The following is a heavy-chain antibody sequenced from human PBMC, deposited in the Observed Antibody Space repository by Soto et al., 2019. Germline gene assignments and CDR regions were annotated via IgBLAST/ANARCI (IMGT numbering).Heavy chain of an antibody. CDR3: ARSMHYSDGSNYSPFDY. CDR1: GGSVSSGNDY. D-gene: IGHD3-22*01. CDR2: FYDTGST. J-gene: IGHJ4*02. V-gene: IGHV4-61*01. Sequence: QVQLQESGPGLVKPSETLSLTCTVSGGSVSSGNDYWSWIRQPPGKGLEWIGYFYDTGSTNYNPTIKSRVTISIDASKNQSSLRLSSVTAADTAVYYCARSMHYSDGSNYSPFDYWGQGTLVTVSS.